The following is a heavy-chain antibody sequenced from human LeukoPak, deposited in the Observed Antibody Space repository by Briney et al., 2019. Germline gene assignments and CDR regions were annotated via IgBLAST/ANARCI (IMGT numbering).Heavy chain of an antibody. D-gene: IGHD3-22*01. CDR3: ARDRDDRSGTDAFEI. Sequence: PGGSLRLSCAASGFTFSSYSMNWVRQAPEKGLEWVSSISSSSSYIYYADSVKGRFTISRDNATHSLYLQVNSLRAEDTAVYYCARDRDDRSGTDAFEIWGQGTMVTVSS. CDR1: GFTFSSYS. J-gene: IGHJ3*02. CDR2: ISSSSSYI. V-gene: IGHV3-21*01.